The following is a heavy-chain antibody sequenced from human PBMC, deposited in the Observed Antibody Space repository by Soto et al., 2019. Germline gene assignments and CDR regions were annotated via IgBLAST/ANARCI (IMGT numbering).Heavy chain of an antibody. J-gene: IGHJ4*02. D-gene: IGHD3-22*01. V-gene: IGHV4-4*02. CDR1: GGSISSSNW. CDR3: ARVRREYDNSGPVDY. Sequence: SETLSLTCAVSGGSISSSNWWSWVRQPPGKGLEWIGYIYYGGSTYNNPSLQSRVTMSLDRSRNQFSLKLNSVTAADTAVYYCARVRREYDNSGPVDYWGQGTLVTVSS. CDR2: IYYGGST.